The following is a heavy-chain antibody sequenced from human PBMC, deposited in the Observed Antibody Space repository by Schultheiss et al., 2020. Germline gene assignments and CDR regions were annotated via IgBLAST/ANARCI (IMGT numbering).Heavy chain of an antibody. V-gene: IGHV3-33*01. CDR1: GFTFSSSW. CDR3: ARDPGYYGSGTLPLYYYYGMDV. J-gene: IGHJ6*02. D-gene: IGHD3-10*01. CDR2: IWYDGSNK. Sequence: GGSLRLSCAASGFTFSSSWMYWVCQALGKGLEWVAVIWYDGSNKYYADSVKGRFTISRDNSKNTLYLQMNSLRAEDTAVYYCARDPGYYGSGTLPLYYYYGMDVWGQGTTVTVYS.